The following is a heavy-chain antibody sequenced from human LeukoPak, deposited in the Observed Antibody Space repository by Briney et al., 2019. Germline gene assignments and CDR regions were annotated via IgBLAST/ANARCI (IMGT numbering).Heavy chain of an antibody. V-gene: IGHV3-15*01. D-gene: IGHD6-19*01. CDR3: TTVDPLKAVAAEFY. CDR2: IKTKTDGGTT. Sequence: PGGSLRLSCAASGFTFSYAWMSWVRRAAGKGLEWVGRIKTKTDGGTTDYAAPVNGRFTISRDDSRNTLYLQMNSLKTEDTAVYYCTTVDPLKAVAAEFYWGQGTLVTVSS. CDR1: GFTFSYAW. J-gene: IGHJ4*02.